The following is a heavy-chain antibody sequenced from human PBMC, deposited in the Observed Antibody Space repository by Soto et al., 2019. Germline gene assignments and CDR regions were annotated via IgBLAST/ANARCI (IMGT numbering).Heavy chain of an antibody. CDR1: GFTFDDYA. CDR3: ASGRGYDILTGYYPYFDY. J-gene: IGHJ4*02. D-gene: IGHD3-9*01. Sequence: HPGGSLRLSCAASGFTFDDYAMHWVRQPPGKGLEWVSGISWNSGSIGYADSVKGRFTISRDNAKKSLYLQMNSLTAEDTALYYCASGRGYDILTGYYPYFDYWGQGTLVTVSS. V-gene: IGHV3-9*01. CDR2: ISWNSGSI.